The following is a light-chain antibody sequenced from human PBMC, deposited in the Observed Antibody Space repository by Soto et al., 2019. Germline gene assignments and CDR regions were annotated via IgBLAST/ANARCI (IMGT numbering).Light chain of an antibody. V-gene: IGLV3-1*01. CDR2: QDI. CDR1: KLGDKY. CDR3: QAWDSSTFYV. Sequence: SYELTQPPSVSVSPGQTASIICSGDKLGDKYASWYQQKPGQSPVLVVYQDIKRPSGIPERFSGSNSGNTATLTISGTQAMDEADYYCQAWDSSTFYVFGTGTKLTVL. J-gene: IGLJ1*01.